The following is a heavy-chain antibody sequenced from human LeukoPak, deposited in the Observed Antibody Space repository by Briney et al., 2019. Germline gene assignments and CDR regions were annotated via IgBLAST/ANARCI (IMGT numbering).Heavy chain of an antibody. V-gene: IGHV7-4-1*02. Sequence: ASVKVSCKASGYTFTGYYMHWVRQAPGQGLEWMGWINTNTGNPTYAQGFTGRFVFSLDTSVSTAYLQISSLKAEDTAVYYCARDPAAPYYYYYYYMGVWGKGTTVTVSS. J-gene: IGHJ6*03. CDR3: ARDPAAPYYYYYYYMGV. CDR1: GYTFTGYY. CDR2: INTNTGNP. D-gene: IGHD6-25*01.